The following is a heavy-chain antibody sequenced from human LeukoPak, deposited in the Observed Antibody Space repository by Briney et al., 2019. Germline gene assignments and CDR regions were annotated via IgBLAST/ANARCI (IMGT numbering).Heavy chain of an antibody. J-gene: IGHJ4*02. D-gene: IGHD3-10*01. CDR2: IIPSFGTA. CDR3: ARVELGSYYPY. V-gene: IGHV1-69*15. CDR1: GGPFSNYA. Sequence: SVKVSCKVSGGPFSNYAIIWVRQAPGQGLVLMGRIIPSFGTANYAQMLQGRVSITSDESTSTAYMQLSSLSSEDTATYYCARVELGSYYPYWGQGTLVSVSS.